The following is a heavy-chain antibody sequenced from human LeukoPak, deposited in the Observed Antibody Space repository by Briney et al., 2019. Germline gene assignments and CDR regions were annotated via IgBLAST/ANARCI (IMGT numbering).Heavy chain of an antibody. CDR3: ASFWGYCSSTSCYMGDY. CDR2: INHSGST. Sequence: SETLSLTCAVYGGSFSGYYWSWVRQPPGKGLEWIGEINHSGSTNYNPSLKSRVTISVDTSKNQFSLKLSSVTAADTAVYYCASFWGYCSSTSCYMGDYWGQGTLVTVSS. D-gene: IGHD2-2*02. V-gene: IGHV4-34*01. J-gene: IGHJ4*02. CDR1: GGSFSGYY.